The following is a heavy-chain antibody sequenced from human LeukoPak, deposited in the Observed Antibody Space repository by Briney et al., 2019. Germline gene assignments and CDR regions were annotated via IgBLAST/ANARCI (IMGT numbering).Heavy chain of an antibody. CDR1: GGSISSGGYY. CDR2: IYYSGST. V-gene: IGHV4-31*03. CDR3: ASLLIVGQWLGGEFDY. J-gene: IGHJ4*02. D-gene: IGHD6-19*01. Sequence: PSQTLSLTCTVSGGSISSGGYYWSWIRQHPGKGLEWIGYIYYSGSTYYNPSLKSRVTISVDTSKNQFSLKLSSVTAADTAVYYCASLLIVGQWLGGEFDYWGQGTLVTVSS.